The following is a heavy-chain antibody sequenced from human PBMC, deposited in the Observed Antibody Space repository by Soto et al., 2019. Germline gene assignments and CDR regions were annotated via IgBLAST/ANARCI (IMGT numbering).Heavy chain of an antibody. Sequence: GGALRLSWAASGVTFSSYAMSWFRQAPWKGLEWVSAISGSGGSTYYADSVKGRFTISRDTSKNTLYLQMNSLRAEDTVVYYCAKGRIGGVIVWGQGTLVTVSS. V-gene: IGHV3-23*01. CDR2: ISGSGGST. D-gene: IGHD3-16*02. CDR1: GVTFSSYA. CDR3: AKGRIGGVIV. J-gene: IGHJ4*02.